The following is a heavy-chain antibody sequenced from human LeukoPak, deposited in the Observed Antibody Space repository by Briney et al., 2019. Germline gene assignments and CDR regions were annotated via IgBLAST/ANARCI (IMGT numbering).Heavy chain of an antibody. CDR3: ASGLVTAWYYYMDV. CDR2: INHSGST. D-gene: IGHD2-15*01. Sequence: SETLSLTCTVSGGSFSGYYWSWIRQPPGKGLEWIGEINHSGSTNYNPSLKSRVTISVDTSKNQFSLKLSSVTAADTAVYYCASGLVTAWYYYMDVWGKGTTVTVSS. CDR1: GGSFSGYY. J-gene: IGHJ6*03. V-gene: IGHV4-34*01.